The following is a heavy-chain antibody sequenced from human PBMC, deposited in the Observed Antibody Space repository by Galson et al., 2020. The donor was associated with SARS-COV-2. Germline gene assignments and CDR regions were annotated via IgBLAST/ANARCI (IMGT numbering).Heavy chain of an antibody. Sequence: PLSLTCTVSGGSISSCYYHWSWPRQSAGKGLQWLGRIHTTGHTNYNPSLMSRVTTSVDPSKSQFSLKLSSATASDTAVSYCARETGYRDSSGYFEGNDYFDYWGQGTLVTVSS. CDR2: IHTTGHT. CDR3: ARETGYRDSSGYFEGNDYFDY. CDR1: GGSISSCYYH. J-gene: IGHJ4*02. V-gene: IGHV4-61*02. D-gene: IGHD3-22*01.